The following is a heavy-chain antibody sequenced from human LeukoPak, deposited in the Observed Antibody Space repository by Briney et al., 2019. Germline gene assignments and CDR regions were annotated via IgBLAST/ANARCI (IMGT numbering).Heavy chain of an antibody. Sequence: PGGSLRLSCAASGFTFSSYEMNWVRQAPGKGLEWVSYISSSGSTIYYADSVKGRFTISRDNAKNSLYLQMNSLRAEDTAVYYCARALRVEWLRLSYYGMDVWGQGTTVTVSS. CDR1: GFTFSSYE. J-gene: IGHJ6*02. D-gene: IGHD5-12*01. CDR3: ARALRVEWLRLSYYGMDV. CDR2: ISSSGSTI. V-gene: IGHV3-48*03.